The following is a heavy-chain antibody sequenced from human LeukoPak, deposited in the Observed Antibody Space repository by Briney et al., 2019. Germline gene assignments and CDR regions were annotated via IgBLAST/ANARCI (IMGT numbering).Heavy chain of an antibody. CDR2: ISWNSGSI. CDR3: ARDSGWTFDS. J-gene: IGHJ4*02. D-gene: IGHD6-19*01. CDR1: GFTFDDYA. V-gene: IGHV3-9*01. Sequence: GGSLRLSCAASGFTFDDYAMHWVRQAPGKGLEWVSGISWNSGSIGYADSVKGRFTISRDNAKNSVYLQVNSLGVEDTAIYYCARDSGWTFDSWGQGTLVTVSS.